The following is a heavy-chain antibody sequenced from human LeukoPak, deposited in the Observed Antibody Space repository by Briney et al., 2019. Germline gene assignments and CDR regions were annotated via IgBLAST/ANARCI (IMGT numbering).Heavy chain of an antibody. CDR1: GFTFSSYS. CDR3: ARDLGWELLAIDY. Sequence: GGSLRLSCAASGFTFSSYSMNWVRQAPGKGLEWVSSISSSSSYIYYADSVKGRFTISRDNAKNSLYLQMNSLRAEDTAVYYCARDLGWELLAIDYWGQGTLVTVSS. D-gene: IGHD1-26*01. J-gene: IGHJ4*02. CDR2: ISSSSSYI. V-gene: IGHV3-21*01.